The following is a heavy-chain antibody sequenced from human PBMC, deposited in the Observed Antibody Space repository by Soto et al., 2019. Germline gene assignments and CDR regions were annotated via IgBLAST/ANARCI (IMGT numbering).Heavy chain of an antibody. CDR2: IKEDGNEE. J-gene: IGHJ4*02. CDR1: GFTFNTFS. V-gene: IGHV3-7*04. Sequence: EVQLVESGGGLGQPRGSLRLSCVASGFTFNTFSMGWVRQAPGKGLEWVANIKEDGNEENYLDSVKGRFTISRDNARNSLSLQMNSLRAEDTAIYYCARAWTYARCWGRGTLVTVSS. D-gene: IGHD1-7*01. CDR3: ARAWTYARC.